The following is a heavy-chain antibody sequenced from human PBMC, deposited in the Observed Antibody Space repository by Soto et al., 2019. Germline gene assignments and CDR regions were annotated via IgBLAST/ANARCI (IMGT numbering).Heavy chain of an antibody. J-gene: IGHJ6*02. CDR3: ARGLGGRMDD. D-gene: IGHD3-16*01. V-gene: IGHV1-69*08. Sequence: QVQLVQSGAEVKKPGSLVRVSCKASGTIFSSYTISWVRQAPGQGLEWMGRIIPILGETNSAQKFQDRVTLTADKSTNTAYMELNSLRLEDTAVYYCARGLGGRMDDWGQGTTVTVSS. CDR2: IIPILGET. CDR1: GTIFSSYT.